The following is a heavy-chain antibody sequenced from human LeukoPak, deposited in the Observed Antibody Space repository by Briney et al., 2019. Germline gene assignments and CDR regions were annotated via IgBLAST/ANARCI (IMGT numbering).Heavy chain of an antibody. D-gene: IGHD6-13*01. CDR3: AREVAAGLDYYYGMDV. V-gene: IGHV3-33*01. J-gene: IGHJ6*04. CDR1: GFTFSSYD. Sequence: PGGSLRLSCAASGFTFSSYDMHWVRQAPGKGLEWVAVIWYDGSNKYYADSVKGRFTISRDNSKNTLYLQMNSLRAEDTAVYYCAREVAAGLDYYYGMDVWGKGTTVTVSS. CDR2: IWYDGSNK.